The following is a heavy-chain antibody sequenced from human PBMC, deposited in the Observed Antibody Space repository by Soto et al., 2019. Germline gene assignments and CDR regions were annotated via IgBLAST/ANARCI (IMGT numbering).Heavy chain of an antibody. CDR2: INHSGST. J-gene: IGHJ6*02. CDR1: GGSLSGYY. V-gene: IGHV4-34*01. Sequence: QVQLQQWGAGLLKPSETLSLTCVVYGGSLSGYYWSWIRQPPGKGLEWIGEINHSGSTNYNPSLKSRVTMSVDTSKTQFSLKLSSVTAADTAVYYCARGPRYSYERGVMDVWGQGTTVTVSS. D-gene: IGHD5-18*01. CDR3: ARGPRYSYERGVMDV.